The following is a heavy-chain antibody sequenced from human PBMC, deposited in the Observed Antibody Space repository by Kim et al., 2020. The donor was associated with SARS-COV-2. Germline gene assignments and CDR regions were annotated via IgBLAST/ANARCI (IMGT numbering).Heavy chain of an antibody. CDR2: IYYSGST. Sequence: SETLSLTCTVSGGSIRSGGYYWSWFRQHPGNGLEWIGYIYYSGSTYYNPSLKSRVTISVDTSTNQFSLKLSSVTAVLTAVYYCARGILITIFGVLAHLDYWGQGTLVTVSS. D-gene: IGHD3-3*01. J-gene: IGHJ4*02. CDR1: GGSIRSGGYY. CDR3: ARGILITIFGVLAHLDY. V-gene: IGHV4-31*03.